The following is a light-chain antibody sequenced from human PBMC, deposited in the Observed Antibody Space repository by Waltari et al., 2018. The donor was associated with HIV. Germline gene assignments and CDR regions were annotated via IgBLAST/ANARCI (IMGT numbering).Light chain of an antibody. J-gene: IGKJ2*01. Sequence: DIQMTQSPSTLSASVGDRVTINCRASQSINSLLAWYQQKPGKAPKRLIFKASSLESGVPSRFSGSGSGAEYTLTISSLQPDDFATYYCQQYKGYPYTFGQGTKLDIK. CDR2: KAS. V-gene: IGKV1-5*03. CDR1: QSINSL. CDR3: QQYKGYPYT.